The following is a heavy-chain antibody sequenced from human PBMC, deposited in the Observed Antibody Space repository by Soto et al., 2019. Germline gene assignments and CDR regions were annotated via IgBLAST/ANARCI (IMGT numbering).Heavy chain of an antibody. V-gene: IGHV3-30*02. CDR3: AKEGPGGGRHFYYAMDV. Sequence: GGSLRLSCAASGFVFSDYGMHGVRQAPGKGLEWVALITNDGNNEYYRESVKGRFSISRGRSTNTVDLLMNSLRPEDTGVYYCAKEGPGGGRHFYYAMDVWGQGPSLNVYS. CDR1: GFVFSDYG. D-gene: IGHD1-26*01. CDR2: ITNDGNNE. J-gene: IGHJ6*02.